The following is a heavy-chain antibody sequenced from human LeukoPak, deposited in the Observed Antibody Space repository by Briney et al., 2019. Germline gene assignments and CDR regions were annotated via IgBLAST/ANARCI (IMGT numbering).Heavy chain of an antibody. V-gene: IGHV1-18*01. CDR1: GYTFTSYG. CDR2: ISAYNGNT. Sequence: ASVKVSCKASGYTFTSYGISWVRQAPGQGLEWMGWISAYNGNTNYAQKLQGRVTMTTDTSTSTAYMELRSLRSDDTAVYYCARHGAASRITMVRGVTPTYYYYGMDVWGQGTTVTVSS. D-gene: IGHD3-10*01. J-gene: IGHJ6*02. CDR3: ARHGAASRITMVRGVTPTYYYYGMDV.